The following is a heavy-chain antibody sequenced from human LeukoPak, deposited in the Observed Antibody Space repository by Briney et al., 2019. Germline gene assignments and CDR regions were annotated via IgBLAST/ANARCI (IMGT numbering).Heavy chain of an antibody. J-gene: IGHJ3*02. V-gene: IGHV3-66*01. D-gene: IGHD6-13*01. CDR1: EFSVGSNY. Sequence: GGSLRLSCAASEFSVGSNYMTWVRQAPGKGLEWVSLIYSGGSTYYADSVKGRFTISRDNSKNTLYLQMNSLRAEDTAVYYCARGTIAAAGNSAFDIWGQGTMVTVSS. CDR3: ARGTIAAAGNSAFDI. CDR2: IYSGGST.